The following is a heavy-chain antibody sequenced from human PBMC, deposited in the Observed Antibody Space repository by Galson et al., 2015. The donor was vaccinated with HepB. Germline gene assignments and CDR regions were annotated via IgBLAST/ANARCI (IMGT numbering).Heavy chain of an antibody. D-gene: IGHD3-10*01. V-gene: IGHV1-69*13. Sequence: SVKVSCKASGGTFSSYAISWVRQAPGQGLEWMGGIIPIFGTANYAQKFQGRVTITADESTSTAYMELSSLRSEDPAVYYCAREGVAVRNYYYGMDVWGQGPTVTVAS. J-gene: IGHJ6*02. CDR3: AREGVAVRNYYYGMDV. CDR2: IIPIFGTA. CDR1: GGTFSSYA.